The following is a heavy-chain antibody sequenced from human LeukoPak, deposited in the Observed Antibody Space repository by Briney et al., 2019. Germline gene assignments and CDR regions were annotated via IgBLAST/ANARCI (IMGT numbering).Heavy chain of an antibody. J-gene: IGHJ3*02. CDR2: VDPEDGET. D-gene: IGHD6-13*01. V-gene: IGHV1-69-2*01. CDR3: ATVAAAGTKAFDI. CDR1: GYTFTDYY. Sequence: ASVKISCKVSGYTFTDYYMHWVQQAPAKGLEWMGLVDPEDGETIYAEKFQGRVTITADTSTDTAYMELSSLRSEDTAVYYCATVAAAGTKAFDIWGQGTMVTVSS.